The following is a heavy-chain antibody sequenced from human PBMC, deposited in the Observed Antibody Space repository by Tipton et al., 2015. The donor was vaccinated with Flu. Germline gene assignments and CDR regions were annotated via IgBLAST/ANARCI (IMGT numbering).Heavy chain of an antibody. CDR1: GGSVSSGSYY. D-gene: IGHD2/OR15-2a*01. Sequence: TLSLTCTISGGSVSSGSYYWSWIRQPPEKGLEWIGYIYYSGSTNYNPSLKSRVTISVDTSKNQFSLKLTSVTAADTAVYYCARGSPTEYHFDSWGQGTLVTVSS. CDR3: ARGSPTEYHFDS. CDR2: IYYSGST. J-gene: IGHJ4*02. V-gene: IGHV4-61*01.